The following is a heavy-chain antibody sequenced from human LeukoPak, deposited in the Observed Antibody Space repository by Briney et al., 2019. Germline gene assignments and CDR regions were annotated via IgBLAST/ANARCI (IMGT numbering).Heavy chain of an antibody. CDR1: GYTFTSYG. J-gene: IGHJ4*02. V-gene: IGHV1-18*01. Sequence: ASVKVSCKASGYTFTSYGISWVRQAPGQGLEWMGWISAYNGNTNYAQKLQGRVTMTTDTSTSTAYMELRSLRSDDTAVYYCARDFYDILTGYPPPLRYWGQGTLVTVSS. CDR2: ISAYNGNT. D-gene: IGHD3-9*01. CDR3: ARDFYDILTGYPPPLRY.